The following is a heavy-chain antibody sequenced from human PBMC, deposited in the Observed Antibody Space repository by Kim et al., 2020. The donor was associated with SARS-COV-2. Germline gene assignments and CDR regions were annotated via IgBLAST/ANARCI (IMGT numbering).Heavy chain of an antibody. CDR1: GFTFVDSA. D-gene: IGHD3-10*01. Sequence: GGSLRLSCAASGFTFVDSAMHWVRQAPGKGLEWVSGISWNSGSIGYADSVKGRFTISRDNTKNSLYLQMNSLRAEDTALYYCAKAGVRTYYFDYWGQGTLVTVSS. CDR2: ISWNSGSI. J-gene: IGHJ4*02. CDR3: AKAGVRTYYFDY. V-gene: IGHV3-9*01.